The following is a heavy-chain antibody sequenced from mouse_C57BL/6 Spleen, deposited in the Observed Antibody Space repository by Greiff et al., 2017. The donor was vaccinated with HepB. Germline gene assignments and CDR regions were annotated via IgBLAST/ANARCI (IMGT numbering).Heavy chain of an antibody. J-gene: IGHJ1*03. D-gene: IGHD2-4*01. Sequence: QVQLKEAGAELAKPGASVKLSCKASGYTFTSYWMHWVKQRPGQGLEWIGYINPSSGYTKYNQKFKDKATLTADKSSSTAYMQLSSLTYEDSAVYYCARGGLRPYFDVWGTGTTVTVSS. CDR3: ARGGLRPYFDV. CDR2: INPSSGYT. CDR1: GYTFTSYW. V-gene: IGHV1-7*01.